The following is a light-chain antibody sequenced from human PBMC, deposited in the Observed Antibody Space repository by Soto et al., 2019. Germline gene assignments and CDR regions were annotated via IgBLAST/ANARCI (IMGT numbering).Light chain of an antibody. CDR3: QQYGSSPRT. CDR2: DAS. J-gene: IGKJ2*01. Sequence: EIVLTQSPGTLSLSPGERATLSCRASQSVRSNHLAWYQQKPGQAPRLLIYDASSRAPGIPDRFSGSGSETDFTLTISRLEPEDFAVYYCQQYGSSPRTFGRGTKLEI. V-gene: IGKV3-20*01. CDR1: QSVRSNH.